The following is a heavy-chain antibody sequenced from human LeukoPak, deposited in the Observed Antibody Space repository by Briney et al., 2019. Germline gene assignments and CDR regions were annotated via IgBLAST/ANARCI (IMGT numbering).Heavy chain of an antibody. V-gene: IGHV4-39*01. J-gene: IGHJ4*02. CDR2: INYSGST. CDR1: GGSVSSTTYF. Sequence: SETLSLTCTVSGGSVSSTTYFWSWIRQPPGKGLEWIASINYSGSTYYNPSLKSRVTISVDTSENQFSLKLSSVTAADAAVYYCARYVVYGSGKYYFDYWGQGTLVTVSS. D-gene: IGHD3-10*01. CDR3: ARYVVYGSGKYYFDY.